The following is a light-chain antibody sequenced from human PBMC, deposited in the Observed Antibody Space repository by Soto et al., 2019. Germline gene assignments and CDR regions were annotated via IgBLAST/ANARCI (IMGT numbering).Light chain of an antibody. CDR3: QQSNNWWT. Sequence: EIVMTQSPATLSVSPGERATLSCRASQSVSSSLAWYQQKPGQAPRLLIYGASTRATGIPARFSGSGSGTAFTLTISSLQSEDFAVYYCQQSNNWWTFGQGTKVEVK. CDR2: GAS. V-gene: IGKV3-15*01. J-gene: IGKJ1*01. CDR1: QSVSSS.